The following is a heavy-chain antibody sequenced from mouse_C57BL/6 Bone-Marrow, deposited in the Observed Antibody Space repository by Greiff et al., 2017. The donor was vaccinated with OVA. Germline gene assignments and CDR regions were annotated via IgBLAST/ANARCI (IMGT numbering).Heavy chain of an antibody. V-gene: IGHV5-17*01. CDR3: AIPYYSTFWYFDV. CDR1: GFTFSDYG. Sequence: EVKVVESGGGLVKPGGSLKLSCAASGFTFSDYGMHWVRQAPEKGLEWVAYISSGSSTIYYADTVKGRFTISRDNAKNTLFLQMTSLRSEDTAMYYCAIPYYSTFWYFDVWGTGTTVTVSS. J-gene: IGHJ1*03. D-gene: IGHD2-5*01. CDR2: ISSGSSTI.